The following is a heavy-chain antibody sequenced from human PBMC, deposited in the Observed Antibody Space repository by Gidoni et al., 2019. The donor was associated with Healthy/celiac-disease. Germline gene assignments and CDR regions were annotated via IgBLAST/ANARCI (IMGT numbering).Heavy chain of an antibody. J-gene: IGHJ4*02. CDR3: ATSVGLRVYYFDY. Sequence: EVQLVESGGGLVQPGGSLRLSCAASGFTFSSYWMSWVRQAPGKGLEWVANIKQDGSEKYYVDSVKGRFTISRDNAKNSLYLQMNSLRAEDTAVYYCATSVGLRVYYFDYWGQGTLVTVSS. CDR1: GFTFSSYW. CDR2: IKQDGSEK. V-gene: IGHV3-7*03. D-gene: IGHD3-16*01.